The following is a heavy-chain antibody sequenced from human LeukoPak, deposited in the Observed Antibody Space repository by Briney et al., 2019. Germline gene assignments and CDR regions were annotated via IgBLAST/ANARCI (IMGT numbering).Heavy chain of an antibody. CDR2: IHHSGRT. Sequence: SETLSLTCAVSVYSISSGHYWGWIRQPPGKGLEWIGSIHHSGRTYHNSSLKSRVPISVDTSKNQFSLRLSSVTAADTAVYYCTRHTYFYDSPGAYYFDYWGQGTLVTVSS. J-gene: IGHJ4*02. CDR3: TRHTYFYDSPGAYYFDY. D-gene: IGHD3-22*01. CDR1: VYSISSGHY. V-gene: IGHV4-38-2*01.